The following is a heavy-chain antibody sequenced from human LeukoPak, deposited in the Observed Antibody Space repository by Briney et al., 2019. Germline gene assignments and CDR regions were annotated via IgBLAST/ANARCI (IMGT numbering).Heavy chain of an antibody. J-gene: IGHJ5*02. D-gene: IGHD5-18*01. Sequence: PGESLKISCKGSGYSFTSYWIGWVRQTPGEGLEWMGVIYPGDSRTRYNPSFEGQVTISADKSITTAYLQWSSLKASDTAIYYCACREFYSPWPGPWGQGTLVTVSS. CDR2: IYPGDSRT. CDR1: GYSFTSYW. CDR3: ACREFYSPWPGP. V-gene: IGHV5-51*01.